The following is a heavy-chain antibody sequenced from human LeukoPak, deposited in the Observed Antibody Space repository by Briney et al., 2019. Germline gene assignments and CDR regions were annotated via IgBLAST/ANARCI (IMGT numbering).Heavy chain of an antibody. V-gene: IGHV1-18*01. CDR2: ISGYNGNT. CDR3: ARVYDSGSYSCPH. J-gene: IGHJ4*02. Sequence: AASVKVSCKASGYTFTTYNINWVRQAPGQGLEWMGWISGYNGNTNYAQKLQGRVTMTTDTSTSTAYMELRSLKSDDTAVYYCARVYDSGSYSCPHWGQGTLVTVSS. CDR1: GYTFTTYN. D-gene: IGHD3-10*01.